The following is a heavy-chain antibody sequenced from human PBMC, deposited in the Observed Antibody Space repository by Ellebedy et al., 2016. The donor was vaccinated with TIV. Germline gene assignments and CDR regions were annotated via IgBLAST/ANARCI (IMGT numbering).Heavy chain of an antibody. CDR1: GFTVSSNY. CDR2: IYSGGST. CDR3: ARALEYYYYGMDV. D-gene: IGHD1-1*01. Sequence: GGSLRLXXAASGFTVSSNYMSWVRQAPGKGLEWVSVIYSGGSTYYADSVKGRFTISRHNSKNTLYLQMNSLRAEDTAVYYCARALEYYYYGMDVWGQGTTVTVSS. J-gene: IGHJ6*02. V-gene: IGHV3-53*04.